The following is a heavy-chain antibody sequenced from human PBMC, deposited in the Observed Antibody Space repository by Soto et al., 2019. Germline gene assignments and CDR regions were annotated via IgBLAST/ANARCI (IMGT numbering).Heavy chain of an antibody. CDR3: TTLAYYYDSSGYRYYFDY. D-gene: IGHD3-22*01. CDR2: IKSKTDGGTT. CDR1: GFTFSNAW. Sequence: PGGSLRLSCAASGFTFSNAWMNWVRQAPGKGLEWVGRIKSKTDGGTTDYAAPVKGRFTISRDDSKNTLYLQMNSLKTEDTAVYYCTTLAYYYDSSGYRYYFDYWGQGTLVTVSS. J-gene: IGHJ4*02. V-gene: IGHV3-15*07.